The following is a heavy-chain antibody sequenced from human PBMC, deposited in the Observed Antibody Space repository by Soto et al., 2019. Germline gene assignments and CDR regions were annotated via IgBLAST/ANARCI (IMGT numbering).Heavy chain of an antibody. CDR1: GFTFSSYA. V-gene: IGHV3-30-3*01. D-gene: IGHD6-19*01. Sequence: QVQLVESGGGAVQPGRSLRLSCAASGFTFSSYAMHWVRQAPGKGLEWVAVISYDGSNKYYADSVKGRFTISRDNSKNTLYLQMNSLRAEDTAVYYCARPVAGPFQHWGQGTLVTVSS. CDR3: ARPVAGPFQH. J-gene: IGHJ1*01. CDR2: ISYDGSNK.